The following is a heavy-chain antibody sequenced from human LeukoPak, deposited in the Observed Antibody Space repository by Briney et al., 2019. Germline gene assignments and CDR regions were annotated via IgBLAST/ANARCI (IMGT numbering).Heavy chain of an antibody. D-gene: IGHD2-8*01. Sequence: ASVKVSCKASGYTFTNYYIHWVRQAPGQGLEWMGIINPSGSSTSYAQKFQGRVTMTRDTSTSTVYMELSSLRSEDTAVYYCAGGTTNTKGAFDMWGQGTMVTVSS. J-gene: IGHJ3*02. CDR2: INPSGSST. V-gene: IGHV1-46*01. CDR3: AGGTTNTKGAFDM. CDR1: GYTFTNYY.